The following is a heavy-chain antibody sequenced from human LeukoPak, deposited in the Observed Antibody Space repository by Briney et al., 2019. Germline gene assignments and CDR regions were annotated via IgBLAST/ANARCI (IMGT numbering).Heavy chain of an antibody. CDR1: GFTVSSNY. Sequence: GGSLRLSCAASGFTVSSNYMSWVRQAPGKGLEWVSVIYSGGSTYYADSVKGRLTISRDNSKNTLYLQMNSLRAEDTAVYYCARGSSSWHYYFDYWGQGTLVTVFS. CDR3: ARGSSSWHYYFDY. V-gene: IGHV3-53*01. D-gene: IGHD6-13*01. CDR2: IYSGGST. J-gene: IGHJ4*02.